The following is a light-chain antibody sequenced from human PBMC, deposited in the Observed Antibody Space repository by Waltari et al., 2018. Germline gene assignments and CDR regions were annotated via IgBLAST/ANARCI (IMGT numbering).Light chain of an antibody. CDR3: VQTVQTPYT. CDR2: LSS. V-gene: IGKV2-28*01. CDR1: RVLLYSNGYTY. Sequence: VTTHSQLPLPVPAEEPASISNSSRRVLLYSNGYTYLDWYLQKPGQSPQLLIYLSSNRACGVPDRFSGSGSGTDFTLKISRVDAEDFGVYYCVQTVQTPYTFGQGTKLEIK. J-gene: IGKJ2*01.